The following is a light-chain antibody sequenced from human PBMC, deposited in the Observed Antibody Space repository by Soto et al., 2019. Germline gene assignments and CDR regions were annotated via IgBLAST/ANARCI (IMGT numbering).Light chain of an antibody. Sequence: AIQMTQSPSSLSASVGDRVTITCRASQGIRNDLGWYQLKPGKAPKLLIYGASTLQSGVPSRFSGSGSGTDFTLTISSLQPEDFATYYCLQDYDYPYTFGQGTKLEIK. J-gene: IGKJ2*01. V-gene: IGKV1-6*01. CDR3: LQDYDYPYT. CDR2: GAS. CDR1: QGIRND.